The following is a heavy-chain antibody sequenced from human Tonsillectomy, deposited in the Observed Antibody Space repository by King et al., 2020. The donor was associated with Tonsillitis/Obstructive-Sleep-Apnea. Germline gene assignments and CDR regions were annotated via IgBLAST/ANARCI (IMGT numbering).Heavy chain of an antibody. J-gene: IGHJ6*03. Sequence: VQLVESGGGLVKPGGSLRLSCAASGFTLGSYWMSWVRQAPGKGLEWVANIKQDGREKHYVDSVKGRFTISRDNAKSSLYLQMNSLRAEDTAVYYCARRLSSGYFYYYYMDVWGKGTTVTVSS. CDR3: ARRLSSGYFYYYYMDV. CDR2: IKQDGREK. D-gene: IGHD3-22*01. V-gene: IGHV3-7*01. CDR1: GFTLGSYW.